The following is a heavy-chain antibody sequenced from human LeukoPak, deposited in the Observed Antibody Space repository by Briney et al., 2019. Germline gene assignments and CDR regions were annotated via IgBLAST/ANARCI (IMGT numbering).Heavy chain of an antibody. D-gene: IGHD1-26*01. CDR2: MNPNSGNT. J-gene: IGHJ4*02. CDR1: GYTFTSYD. Sequence: WASVKVSCKASGYTFTSYDINWVRQATGQGLEWMGWMNPNSGNTGYAQKFQGGVTMTRDTSTSTVYMELSSLRSEDTAVYYCARVAGATTIDYWGQGTLVTVSS. V-gene: IGHV1-8*01. CDR3: ARVAGATTIDY.